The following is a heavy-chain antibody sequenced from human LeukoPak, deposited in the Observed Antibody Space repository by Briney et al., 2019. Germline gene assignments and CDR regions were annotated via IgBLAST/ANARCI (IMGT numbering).Heavy chain of an antibody. D-gene: IGHD3-10*01. CDR2: ISANGQAT. Sequence: GGSLRLSCAGSGFAFGTYAMSWVRQAPGMELEWVSSISANGQATYYAHSVEGRFTISIDNSKSTLYLQLNSLRPEDTATYHCARDPYNTILYRLAHWGQGTLVTVSS. V-gene: IGHV3-23*01. J-gene: IGHJ4*02. CDR1: GFAFGTYA. CDR3: ARDPYNTILYRLAH.